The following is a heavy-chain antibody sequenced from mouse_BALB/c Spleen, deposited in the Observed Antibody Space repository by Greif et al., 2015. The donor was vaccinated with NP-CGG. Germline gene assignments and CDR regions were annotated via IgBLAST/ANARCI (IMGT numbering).Heavy chain of an antibody. D-gene: IGHD2-10*01. J-gene: IGHJ3*01. CDR1: GFSLSTSGMG. CDR2: IYWDDDK. V-gene: IGHV8-12*01. CDR3: ARSCYGNSRFAY. Sequence: QVTLKVCGPGILQPSQTLSLTCSFSGFSLSTSGMGVSWIRQPSGKGLEWLAHIYWDDDKRYNPSLKSRLTISKDTSXNQVFLKITSVDTADTATYYCARSCYGNSRFAYWGQGTLVTVSA.